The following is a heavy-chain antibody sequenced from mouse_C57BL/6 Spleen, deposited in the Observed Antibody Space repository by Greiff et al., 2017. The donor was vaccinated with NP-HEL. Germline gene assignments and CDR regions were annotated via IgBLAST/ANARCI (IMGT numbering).Heavy chain of an antibody. CDR3: ARGKLPYAMDY. D-gene: IGHD1-3*01. V-gene: IGHV1-69*01. CDR2: IDPSDSYT. CDR1: GYTFTSYW. J-gene: IGHJ4*01. Sequence: QVQLQQPGAELVMPGASVKLSCKASGYTFTSYWMHWVKQRPGQGLGWIGEIDPSDSYTNYNQKFKGKSTLTVDKSSSTAYMQLSSLTSEDSAVYYCARGKLPYAMDYWGQGTSVTVSS.